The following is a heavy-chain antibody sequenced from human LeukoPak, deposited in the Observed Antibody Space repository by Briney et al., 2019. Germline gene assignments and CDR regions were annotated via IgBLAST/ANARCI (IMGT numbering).Heavy chain of an antibody. CDR1: GFTFSSYA. V-gene: IGHV3-23*01. D-gene: IGHD2-21*01. CDR3: AKAPTLYIVVVPDAFDI. J-gene: IGHJ3*02. CDR2: ISGSGGST. Sequence: GGSLRLSCAASGFTFSSYAMSWVRQAPGKELEWVSAISGSGGSTYYADSVKGRFTISRDNSKNTLYLQMNSLRAEDTAVYYCAKAPTLYIVVVPDAFDIWGQGTMVTVSS.